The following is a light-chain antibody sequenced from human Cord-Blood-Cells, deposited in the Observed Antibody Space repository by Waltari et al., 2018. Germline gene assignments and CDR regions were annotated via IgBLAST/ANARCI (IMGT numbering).Light chain of an antibody. J-gene: IGKJ1*01. CDR2: ASS. CDR3: QQSYSTPRT. V-gene: IGKV1-39*01. CDR1: QSISSY. Sequence: DIQMTQSPSSLSAFVGDRVTITCRASQSISSYLNWYQQKPGKAPKLLIYASSCLQSGVPSRFSGSGSGTDFTLTISSPQPEDFATYYCQQSYSTPRTFRQGTKVEIK.